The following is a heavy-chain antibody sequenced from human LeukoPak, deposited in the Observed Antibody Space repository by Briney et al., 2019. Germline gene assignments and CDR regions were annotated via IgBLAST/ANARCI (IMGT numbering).Heavy chain of an antibody. J-gene: IGHJ5*02. CDR2: INPSGGST. CDR3: ARDRRSSSWKIQNWFDP. D-gene: IGHD6-13*01. Sequence: ASVKVSCKTSGYTFTSYYMHWVRQAPGQGLDLMGIINPSGGSTSYAQKFQGRVTMTRDTSTSTNYMELSSLRSEDTAVYYCARDRRSSSWKIQNWFDPWGQGTLVTVSS. CDR1: GYTFTSYY. V-gene: IGHV1-46*01.